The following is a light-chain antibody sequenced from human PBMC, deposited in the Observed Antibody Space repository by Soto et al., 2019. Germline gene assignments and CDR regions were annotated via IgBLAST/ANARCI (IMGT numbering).Light chain of an antibody. CDR2: KTT. Sequence: QSVVTQAPSLTVSPGRTVTLTCASSTGELSGGHYPSWIQQTPGQAPRPLIYKTTNNYSWPPARFSCSLFGCTPSLTLSDVQAEDEADYYCLIYYAGSRVFGTGTKVTVL. J-gene: IGLJ1*01. CDR3: LIYYAGSRV. V-gene: IGLV7-43*01. CDR1: TGELSGGHY.